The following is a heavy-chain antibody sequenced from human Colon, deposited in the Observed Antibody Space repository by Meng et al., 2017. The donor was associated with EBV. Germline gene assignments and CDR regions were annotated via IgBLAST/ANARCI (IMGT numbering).Heavy chain of an antibody. CDR1: GGSISSVDYY. V-gene: IGHV4-30-4*01. CDR3: ARDRKHYGERGWFDP. Sequence: QVQLQEPGPGLVQPSKTLSLTCTVSGGSISSVDYYWSWIRQPPGKGLEWIGYIYYSGSTYSNASLKSRVTISIDRSKNQFSLKLSSVTAADTAVYYCARDRKHYGERGWFDPWGQGTLVTVSS. D-gene: IGHD4-17*01. J-gene: IGHJ5*02. CDR2: IYYSGST.